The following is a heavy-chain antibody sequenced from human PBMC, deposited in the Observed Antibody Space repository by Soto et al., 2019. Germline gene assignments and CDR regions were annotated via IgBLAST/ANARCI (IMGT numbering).Heavy chain of an antibody. D-gene: IGHD1-20*01. J-gene: IGHJ4*02. Sequence: GASVKVSCKGSGYTFTSYGISWVRQAPGQGLEWMGWISAYNGNTNYAQKLEGRVTMTTDTSTSTAYMELRSLRSDDTAVYYCATDPQLTGDRFDYWGQGSLVTVSS. V-gene: IGHV1-18*01. CDR1: GYTFTSYG. CDR2: ISAYNGNT. CDR3: ATDPQLTGDRFDY.